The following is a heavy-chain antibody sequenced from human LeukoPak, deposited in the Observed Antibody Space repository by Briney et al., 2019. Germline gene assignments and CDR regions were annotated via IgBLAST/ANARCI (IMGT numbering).Heavy chain of an antibody. CDR1: GFTFSRYA. CDR2: ISSNGGST. J-gene: IGHJ4*02. CDR3: VKDGSGSYYTHYCDC. V-gene: IGHV3-64D*06. Sequence: VGSLRLSCADSGFTFSRYAMHWVRQAPGKGLEYVSAISSNGGSTYYADSVKGRFTISRDNSKNTLYLQMSSLRPEDTAVYYCVKDGSGSYYTHYCDCWGQGTLVGVCS. D-gene: IGHD3-10*01.